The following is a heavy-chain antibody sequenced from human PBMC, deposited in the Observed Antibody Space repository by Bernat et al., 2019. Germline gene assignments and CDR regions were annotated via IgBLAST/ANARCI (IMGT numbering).Heavy chain of an antibody. D-gene: IGHD2-15*01. CDR2: ISSSGSAI. V-gene: IGHV3-48*03. J-gene: IGHJ4*02. CDR3: AREGSFDDLDY. CDR1: GFTFSSYE. Sequence: EVQLVESGGGLVQPGGSLRLSCAASGFTFSSYELNWVRQAPGKGLEWISYISSSGSAIYYADSVKGLFTISRDNAKNSLYLQMNNLRAEDTAVYYCAREGSFDDLDYWGQGTLVTVSS.